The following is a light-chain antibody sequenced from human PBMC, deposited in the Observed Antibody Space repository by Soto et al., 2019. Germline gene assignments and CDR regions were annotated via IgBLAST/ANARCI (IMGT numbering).Light chain of an antibody. J-gene: IGKJ2*01. Sequence: DIVMTQSPDSLAVSLGERATINCKSSQSVLYSSNNKNYLAWYQQKPGQPPKLLIYWASTRQSGFPDRFSDRGSGTDFTLTISTLQAEDAAFYYCQQYYITPPSYTSGQGTNLDIK. CDR1: QSVLYSSNNKNY. CDR3: QQYYITPPSYT. V-gene: IGKV4-1*01. CDR2: WAS.